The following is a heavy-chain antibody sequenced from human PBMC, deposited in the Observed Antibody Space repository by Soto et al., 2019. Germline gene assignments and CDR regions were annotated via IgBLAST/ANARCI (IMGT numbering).Heavy chain of an antibody. CDR2: IWYDGSNK. CDR3: ARDRDFWSGYYTPDGMDV. V-gene: IGHV3-33*01. CDR1: GFTFSSYG. D-gene: IGHD3-3*01. Sequence: GGSLRLSCAASGFTFSSYGMHWVRQAPGKGLEWVAVIWYDGSNKYYADSVKGRFTISRDNSKNTLYLQMNSLRAEDTAVYHCARDRDFWSGYYTPDGMDVWGQGTTVTVSS. J-gene: IGHJ6*02.